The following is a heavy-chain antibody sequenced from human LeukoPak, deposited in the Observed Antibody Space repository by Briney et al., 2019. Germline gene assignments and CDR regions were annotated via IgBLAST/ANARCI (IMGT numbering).Heavy chain of an antibody. V-gene: IGHV3-48*03. CDR1: GFIFTTYA. CDR2: ISSSGSTI. CDR3: AELGITMIGGV. D-gene: IGHD3-10*02. Sequence: GGSLRLSCAASGFIFTTYAMTWVRQAPGKWLEWVSYISSSGSTIYYADSVKGRFTISRDNAKNSLYLQMNSLRAEDTAVYYCAELGITMIGGVWGKGTTVTISS. J-gene: IGHJ6*04.